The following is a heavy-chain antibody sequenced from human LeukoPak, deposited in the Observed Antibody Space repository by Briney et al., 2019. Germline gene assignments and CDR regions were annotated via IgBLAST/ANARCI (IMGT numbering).Heavy chain of an antibody. D-gene: IGHD1-26*01. J-gene: IGHJ4*02. Sequence: SETLSLTCTVSGDSISSSSYYWGWIRQPPGKGLEWIGSIYYSGSTYYNPSLKSRVTISVDTSKNQFSLKLSSVTAADTAVYYCARYGSGSYWTNFDYWGQGTLVTVSS. CDR3: ARYGSGSYWTNFDY. V-gene: IGHV4-39*01. CDR2: IYYSGST. CDR1: GDSISSSSYY.